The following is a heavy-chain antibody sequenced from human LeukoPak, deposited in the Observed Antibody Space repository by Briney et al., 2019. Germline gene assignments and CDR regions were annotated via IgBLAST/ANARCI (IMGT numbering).Heavy chain of an antibody. J-gene: IGHJ4*02. CDR2: IYPGDSDT. D-gene: IGHD3-22*01. CDR1: GYNFTSYW. V-gene: IGHV5-51*01. Sequence: GESLKISCKGSGYNFTSYWIGWVRQMPGKGLEWMGIIYPGDSDTRYSPSFQGQVTISADKSISTAHLQWSSLKASDTAMYYCARPHYDSSGYYLLFDYWGQGTLVTVSS. CDR3: ARPHYDSSGYYLLFDY.